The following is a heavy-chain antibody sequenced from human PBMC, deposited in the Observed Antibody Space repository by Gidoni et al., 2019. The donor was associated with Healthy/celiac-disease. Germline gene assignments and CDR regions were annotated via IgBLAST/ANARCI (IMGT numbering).Heavy chain of an antibody. CDR3: ARQGVAVAGLGYFDY. CDR1: GGSISSSSYY. Sequence: QLQLQESGPGLVKPSETLSLTCTVPGGSISSSSYYWGWIRQPPGKGLEWIGSIYYSGSTYYNPSLKSRVTISVDTSKNQFSLKLSSVTAADTAVYYCARQGVAVAGLGYFDYWGQGTLVTVSS. CDR2: IYYSGST. V-gene: IGHV4-39*01. D-gene: IGHD6-19*01. J-gene: IGHJ4*02.